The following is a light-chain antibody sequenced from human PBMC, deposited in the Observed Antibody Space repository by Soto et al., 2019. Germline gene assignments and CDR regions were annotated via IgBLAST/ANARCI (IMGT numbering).Light chain of an antibody. J-gene: IGLJ1*01. CDR2: DVS. Sequence: QSVLTQPASVSGSPGQSITISCTGTSSDVGDYNYVSWYQQHPGKAPKLMIFDVSNRPSGVSNRFSGSKSGNTASLTISGLQAEDEAEYYCSSYTSSSTYAFGTGTKVTV. V-gene: IGLV2-14*01. CDR1: SSDVGDYNY. CDR3: SSYTSSSTYA.